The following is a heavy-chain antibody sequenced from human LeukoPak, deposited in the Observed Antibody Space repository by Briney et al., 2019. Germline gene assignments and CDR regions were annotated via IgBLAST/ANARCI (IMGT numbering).Heavy chain of an antibody. CDR2: ITWNGGST. CDR1: GFPFKYHA. CDR3: AREGYCSGGTCYVDY. J-gene: IGHJ4*02. V-gene: IGHV3-64*02. D-gene: IGHD2-15*01. Sequence: GSLRLSRSGSGFPFKYHAMHLVRQGSGKGLEYVSAITWNGGSTYYADSVKGRFTISRDNSKNTLYLQMGSLSAEDMAVYYCAREGYCSGGTCYVDYWGQGTLVTLSS.